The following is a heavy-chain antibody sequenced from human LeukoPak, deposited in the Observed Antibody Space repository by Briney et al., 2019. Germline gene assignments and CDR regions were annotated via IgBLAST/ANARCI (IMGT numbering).Heavy chain of an antibody. Sequence: GGSLRLSCVASGFTFSNYWMSWVRQAPWKGLEWVVNIKQDESETYSVDSVKGRFTISRDNAKNSLYLQMNDLRAEDTAVYYCARDLSGPSFYWGQGTLVTVSS. J-gene: IGHJ4*02. CDR1: GFTFSNYW. CDR3: ARDLSGPSFY. CDR2: IKQDESET. V-gene: IGHV3-7*01. D-gene: IGHD2-15*01.